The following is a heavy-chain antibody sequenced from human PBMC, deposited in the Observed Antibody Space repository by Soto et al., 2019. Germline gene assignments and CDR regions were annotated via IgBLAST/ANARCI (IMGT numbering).Heavy chain of an antibody. D-gene: IGHD3-3*01. V-gene: IGHV1-18*01. CDR2: SSAHNGDT. J-gene: IGHJ3*02. Sequence: GASVKVSCKASGYIFTSYGISWVRQAPGQGLEWMGWSSAHNGDTKYAQMFQGRVTMTTDTSTSTAYMELRSLRADDTAIYYCARGEEITIFGMVFRKQEAHAFDIWGQGTMVTVSS. CDR1: GYIFTSYG. CDR3: ARGEEITIFGMVFRKQEAHAFDI.